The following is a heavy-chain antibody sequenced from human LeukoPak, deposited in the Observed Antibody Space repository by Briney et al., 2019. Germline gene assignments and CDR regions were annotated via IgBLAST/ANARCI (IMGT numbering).Heavy chain of an antibody. CDR3: AREIPSAVNWFDP. D-gene: IGHD4/OR15-4a*01. J-gene: IGHJ5*02. V-gene: IGHV1-2*02. Sequence: ASVTVSCKASGYTFTVYYIHWVRQAPGQGLEWMGWINPNSGGTNYAQKFQGRVTMTRDTSITTAYMEVSRLRSGDTAVYYCAREIPSAVNWFDPWGQGTLVTVSS. CDR1: GYTFTVYY. CDR2: INPNSGGT.